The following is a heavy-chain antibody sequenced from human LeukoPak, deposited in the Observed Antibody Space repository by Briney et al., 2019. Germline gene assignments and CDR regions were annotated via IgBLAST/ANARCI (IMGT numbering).Heavy chain of an antibody. J-gene: IGHJ4*02. D-gene: IGHD3-22*01. CDR1: GFTFSSYT. CDR2: ISSSSRLI. CDR3: ARGGGYYPLSF. V-gene: IGHV3-21*01. Sequence: RGSLRLSCAASGFTFSSYTMNWVREAPGKGLEWVSSISSSSRLIYYADSLKGRFTISRDNAKNSLYLQMNSLRAEDTAVYYCARGGGYYPLSFWGQETLVTVSS.